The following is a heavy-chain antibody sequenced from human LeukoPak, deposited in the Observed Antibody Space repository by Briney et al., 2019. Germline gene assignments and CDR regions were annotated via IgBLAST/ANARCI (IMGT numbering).Heavy chain of an antibody. CDR1: RFTFSSYA. V-gene: IGHV3-23*01. Sequence: EGSLRLSCAASRFTFSSYAMSWVRQAPGKGLEWVSAISGSGGSTYYADSVKGGFTISRDNSKNTLYLQMNSLRAEDTAVYYCAKDPSVVPAGNWFDPWGQGTLVTGPS. CDR2: ISGSGGST. CDR3: AKDPSVVPAGNWFDP. D-gene: IGHD2-2*01. J-gene: IGHJ5*02.